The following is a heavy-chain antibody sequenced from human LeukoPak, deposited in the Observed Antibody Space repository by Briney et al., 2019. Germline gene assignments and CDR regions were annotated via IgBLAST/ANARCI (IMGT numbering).Heavy chain of an antibody. CDR2: IYPGDSDT. CDR3: ATTPSGTYNPRFDY. D-gene: IGHD1-26*01. V-gene: IGHV5-51*01. CDR1: GYSFTSYW. J-gene: IGHJ4*02. Sequence: GESLKISCKGSGYSFTSYWIGWVRQMPGKGLEWMGIIYPGDSDTRYSPSFQGQVTISANKSITTAYLQWSSLQASDTAMYYCATTPSGTYNPRFDYWGQGTLVTVSS.